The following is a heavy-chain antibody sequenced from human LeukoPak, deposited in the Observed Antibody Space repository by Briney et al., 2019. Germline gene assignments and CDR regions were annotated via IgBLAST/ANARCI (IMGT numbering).Heavy chain of an antibody. J-gene: IGHJ4*02. D-gene: IGHD6-25*01. CDR1: GFTFSSYA. CDR3: AKAGYGGYYFDY. CDR2: ISGSGGTT. V-gene: IGHV3-23*01. Sequence: GGSLRLSCAVSGFTFSSYAMSWVRQAPGKGLEWVSAISGSGGTTYYADSVKGRFTISRDNSKNTLYLQMNSLGAEDTAVYYCAKAGYGGYYFDYWGQGTLVTVSS.